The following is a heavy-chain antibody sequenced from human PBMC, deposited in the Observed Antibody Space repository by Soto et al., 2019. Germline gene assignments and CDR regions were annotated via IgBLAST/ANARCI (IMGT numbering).Heavy chain of an antibody. CDR1: GGSVSSYY. V-gene: IGHV4-59*02. CDR2: LYNAGST. CDR3: ARALTHAFVDY. J-gene: IGHJ4*02. Sequence: SETPSLTCTVSGGSVSSYYWSWIRQPPGKGLEWIGYLYNAGSTIYNPSLKSRVTISVDMSQNQFSLNLNYVTAADTAVYYCARALTHAFVDYWGQGTLVTVSS. D-gene: IGHD3-10*01.